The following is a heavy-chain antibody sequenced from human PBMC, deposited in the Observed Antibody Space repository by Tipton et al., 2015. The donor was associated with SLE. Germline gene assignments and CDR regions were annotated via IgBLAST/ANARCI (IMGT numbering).Heavy chain of an antibody. Sequence: TLSLTCTLSGASISSHYWSWIRQPPGKGLEWIGYIHSSGSTNYNPSLKSRVTISLDTSKNQFSLKLTSVSAADAAVYYCARGEWSIGFDYWGQGSLVTVSS. CDR1: GASISSHY. V-gene: IGHV4-59*11. J-gene: IGHJ4*01. CDR3: ARGEWSIGFDY. D-gene: IGHD3-3*01. CDR2: IHSSGST.